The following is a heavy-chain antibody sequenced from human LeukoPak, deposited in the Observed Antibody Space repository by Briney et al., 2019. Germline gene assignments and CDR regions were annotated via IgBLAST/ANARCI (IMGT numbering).Heavy chain of an antibody. J-gene: IGHJ4*02. CDR2: IKQDGSEK. D-gene: IGHD2-2*02. Sequence: GGSLRLSCAASGFTFSSYWMSWVRQAPGKGLEGVANIKQDGSEKYYVDSVKGRFTISKDNAKNSLYLQMNSLRAEDTAVYYCAREVQVYCSSTSCYNLDSWGQGTLVTVSS. CDR3: AREVQVYCSSTSCYNLDS. CDR1: GFTFSSYW. V-gene: IGHV3-7*01.